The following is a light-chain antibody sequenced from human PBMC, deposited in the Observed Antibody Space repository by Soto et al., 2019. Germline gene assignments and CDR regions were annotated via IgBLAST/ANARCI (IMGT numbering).Light chain of an antibody. CDR2: DAS. J-gene: IGKJ1*01. CDR3: QQYNRYEGT. CDR1: QNIRDW. V-gene: IGKV1-5*01. Sequence: GDVVTITCRASQNIRDWLAWYQQKPGKAPKLLIYDASNLESGVPSRFTGSGSGTEFTLTISSLQPDDFAIYYCQQYNRYEGTFGQGTKVDIK.